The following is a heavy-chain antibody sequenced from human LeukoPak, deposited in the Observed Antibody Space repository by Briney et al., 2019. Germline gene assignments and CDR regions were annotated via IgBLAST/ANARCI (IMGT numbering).Heavy chain of an antibody. CDR1: GGSFSGYY. V-gene: IGHV4-34*01. Sequence: SETLSLTGAVYGGSFSGYYWSWIRQPPGKGLEWIGEINHSGSTNYNPSLKSRVTISVDTSKNQFSLKLSSVTAADTAVYYCARGHARGSGSHNTNWFDPWGQGTLVTVSS. CDR3: ARGHARGSGSHNTNWFDP. J-gene: IGHJ5*02. D-gene: IGHD3-10*01. CDR2: INHSGST.